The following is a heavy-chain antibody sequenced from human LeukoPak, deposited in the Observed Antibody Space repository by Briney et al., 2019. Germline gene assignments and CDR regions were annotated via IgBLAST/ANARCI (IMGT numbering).Heavy chain of an antibody. V-gene: IGHV1-2*02. Sequence: GASVKVSCKASGYTFTSYGISWVRQAPGQGLEWMGWINPNSGGTNYAQKFQGRVTMTRDTSISTAYMELSRLRSDDTAVYYCAREYGSGSLYYFDYWGQGTLVTVSS. D-gene: IGHD3-10*01. J-gene: IGHJ4*02. CDR3: AREYGSGSLYYFDY. CDR2: INPNSGGT. CDR1: GYTFTSYG.